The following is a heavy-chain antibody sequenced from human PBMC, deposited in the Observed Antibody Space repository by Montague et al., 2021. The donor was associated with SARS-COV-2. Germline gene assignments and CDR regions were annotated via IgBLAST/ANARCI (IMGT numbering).Heavy chain of an antibody. CDR2: IYYSGST. J-gene: IGHJ5*02. CDR3: ARAVSITIFGVVGWFDT. CDR1: GGSISSDGYY. V-gene: IGHV4-31*03. Sequence: TLSLTCTVSGGSISSDGYYWSWIRQPPGKGLEWIGYIYYSGSTYYNPSLRSRVTISVDTSKNQFSLKLSSVTAADTAVYYCARAVSITIFGVVGWFDTWGQGTLVTVSS. D-gene: IGHD3-3*01.